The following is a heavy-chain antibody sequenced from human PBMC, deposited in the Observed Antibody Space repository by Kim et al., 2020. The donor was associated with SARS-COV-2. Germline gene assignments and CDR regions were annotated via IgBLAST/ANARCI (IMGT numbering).Heavy chain of an antibody. CDR1: GFTFSSYG. CDR2: IWYDGSNK. CDR3: ARVEYSSSSVFDY. J-gene: IGHJ4*02. Sequence: GGSLRLSCAASGFTFSSYGMHWVRQAPGKGLEWVAVIWYDGSNKYYADSVKGRFTISRDNSKNTLYLQMNSLRAEDTAVYYCARVEYSSSSVFDYWGQGTLVTVSS. D-gene: IGHD6-6*01. V-gene: IGHV3-33*01.